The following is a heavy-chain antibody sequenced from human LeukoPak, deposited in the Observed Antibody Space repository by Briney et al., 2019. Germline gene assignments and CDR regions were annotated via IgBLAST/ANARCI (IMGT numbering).Heavy chain of an antibody. CDR1: GYTFTGYY. V-gene: IGHV1-2*02. CDR3: ASVKDIVVGGGPYYFDY. Sequence: VASVKVSCKASGYTFTGYYLHWVRQAPGQGLEWMGXIXPHNADTNYAQRFQGRVTMTRDTSITTAYMVLSRLRSDDTAVYYCASVKDIVVGGGPYYFDYWGQGTLVTVSS. CDR2: IXPHNADT. J-gene: IGHJ4*02. D-gene: IGHD2-15*01.